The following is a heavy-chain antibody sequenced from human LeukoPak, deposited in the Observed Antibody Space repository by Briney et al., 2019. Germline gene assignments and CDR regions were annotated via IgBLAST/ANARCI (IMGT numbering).Heavy chain of an antibody. Sequence: DSVKGRFTISRDNAKSSLYLQMNSLRAEDTAVYYCAREAGLQGFDYWGQGTLVAVSS. D-gene: IGHD1-1*01. J-gene: IGHJ4*02. V-gene: IGHV3-7*01. CDR3: AREAGLQGFDY.